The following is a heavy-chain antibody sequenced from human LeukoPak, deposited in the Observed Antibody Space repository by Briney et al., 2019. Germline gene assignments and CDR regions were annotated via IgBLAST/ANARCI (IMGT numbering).Heavy chain of an antibody. V-gene: IGHV3-21*01. CDR2: ISSSSSYM. CDR3: ARDDCSGGSCYYAY. Sequence: GGSLRLSCAVSGFTFSSYSINWVRQAPGKGLEWVSSISSSSSYMYYADSVKGRFTISRDNAKNSLYLQMNSLRVEDTAVYYCARDDCSGGSCYYAYWGQGTLVTVSS. CDR1: GFTFSSYS. D-gene: IGHD2-15*01. J-gene: IGHJ4*02.